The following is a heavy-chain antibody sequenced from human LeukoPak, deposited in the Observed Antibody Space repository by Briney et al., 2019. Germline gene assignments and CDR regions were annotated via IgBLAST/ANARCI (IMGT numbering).Heavy chain of an antibody. CDR1: GFTFDDYA. CDR2: ISGDGGST. D-gene: IGHD2-15*01. Sequence: GGSLRLSCAASGFTFDDYAMHWVRQAPGKGLEWVSLISGDGGSTYYADSVKGRFTISRDNSKNSLYLQMNSLRTEGTALYYCAKDMRSSRGPGDWYFDLWGRGTLVTVSS. CDR3: AKDMRSSRGPGDWYFDL. J-gene: IGHJ2*01. V-gene: IGHV3-43*02.